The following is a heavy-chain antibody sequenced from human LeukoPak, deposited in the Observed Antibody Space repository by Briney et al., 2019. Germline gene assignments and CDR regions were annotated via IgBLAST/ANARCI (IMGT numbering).Heavy chain of an antibody. CDR2: IDYSGST. CDR3: ARGGFGSSTYYFEVDP. V-gene: IGHV4-59*01. D-gene: IGHD3-10*01. CDR1: RGSTRNYY. Sequence: PSETLSLTCTVSRGSTRNYYWSWIRQPPGKGLEWIGCIDYSGSTNYNPSLKSRLTISVDTSKNQFSLRLSSVTAADTAVYYCARGGFGSSTYYFEVDPWGQGTLVTVSS. J-gene: IGHJ5*02.